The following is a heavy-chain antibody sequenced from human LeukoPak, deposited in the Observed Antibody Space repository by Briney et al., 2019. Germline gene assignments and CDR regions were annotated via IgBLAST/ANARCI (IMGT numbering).Heavy chain of an antibody. V-gene: IGHV3-23*01. CDR2: ISGSGAST. J-gene: IGHJ4*02. CDR3: VKDRYSSAYYFEN. D-gene: IGHD5-18*01. Sequence: GGSLRPSCAASGFFFSTYAMSWVRQAPGRGLEWVSGISGSGASTYSANSVKGRFTISRDNSKNTLDLQMNSLRAEDTAIYYCVKDRYSSAYYFENWGQGTLVTVSS. CDR1: GFFFSTYA.